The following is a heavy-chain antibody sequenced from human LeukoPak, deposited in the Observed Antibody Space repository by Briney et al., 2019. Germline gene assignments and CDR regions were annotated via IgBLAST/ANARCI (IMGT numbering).Heavy chain of an antibody. V-gene: IGHV3-23*01. Sequence: PGGSLRLSCAASGFTFSSYAMSWVRQAPGKGLEWVSAISGSGGSTYYADSVKGRFTISRDNSKNTLYLQMNSLRAEDTAVYYCAKTHHIVVVVAAGRYFDYWGQGTPVTVSS. CDR1: GFTFSSYA. D-gene: IGHD2-15*01. CDR3: AKTHHIVVVVAAGRYFDY. J-gene: IGHJ4*02. CDR2: ISGSGGST.